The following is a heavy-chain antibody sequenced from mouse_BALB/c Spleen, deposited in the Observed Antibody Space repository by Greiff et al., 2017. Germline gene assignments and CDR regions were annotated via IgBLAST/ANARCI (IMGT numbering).Heavy chain of an antibody. CDR1: GFSLSKYS. D-gene: IGHD1-1*01. Sequence: VQLKESGPGLVAPSQSLSITCTVSGFSLSKYSVHWVRQPPGKGLEWLGMIWGGGSTDYNSALKSRLSISKDNSKSQVFLKMNSLQTDDTAMYYCARDYGSSPAWFAYWGQGTLVTVSA. V-gene: IGHV2-6-4*01. CDR3: ARDYGSSPAWFAY. J-gene: IGHJ3*01. CDR2: IWGGGST.